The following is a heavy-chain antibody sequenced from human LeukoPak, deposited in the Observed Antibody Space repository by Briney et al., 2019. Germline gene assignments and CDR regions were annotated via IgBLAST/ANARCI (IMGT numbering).Heavy chain of an antibody. D-gene: IGHD6-19*01. CDR2: INPNSGGT. Sequence: WAAVKVSCMASGYTFTGYYMHFVPQAPGQRLERGGWINPNSGGTNYAQKFQGRVTMTRDTSISTAYMELSRLRSDDTAVYYCARAAVTWIAVAGVDYWGQGTLVTVSS. V-gene: IGHV1-2*02. CDR3: ARAAVTWIAVAGVDY. J-gene: IGHJ4*02. CDR1: GYTFTGYY.